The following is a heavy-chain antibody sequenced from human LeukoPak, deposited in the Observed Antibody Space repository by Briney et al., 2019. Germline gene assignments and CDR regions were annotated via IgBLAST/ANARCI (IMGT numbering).Heavy chain of an antibody. V-gene: IGHV4-38-2*02. D-gene: IGHD2-2*01. CDR3: ARSLSTAGLCY. Sequence: PSETLSPTCTPSGYSISSGRNWGGIRQPPGKGLEWIGSVFHSGSTYYNPSLKSRVTISVDTSKNQFSLNLRSVTAAGTAMYCCARSLSTAGLCYWGQGTLVTVSS. CDR2: VFHSGST. CDR1: GYSISSGRN. J-gene: IGHJ4*02.